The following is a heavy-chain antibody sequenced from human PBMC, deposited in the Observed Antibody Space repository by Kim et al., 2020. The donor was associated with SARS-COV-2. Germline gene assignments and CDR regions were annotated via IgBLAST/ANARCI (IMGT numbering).Heavy chain of an antibody. CDR1: GGSLSGYS. Sequence: SETLSLTCAVYGGSLSGYSWSWIRQAPGEGLEWIGEINHRGSTTYMPSLESRVTMSLVKSRNQFSLKLTSLTAADTAVYYCARGSAGSAVTASSYTFLDV. J-gene: IGHJ6*01. CDR3: ARGSAGSAVTASSYTFLDV. V-gene: IGHV4-34*01. D-gene: IGHD2-21*02. CDR2: INHRGST.